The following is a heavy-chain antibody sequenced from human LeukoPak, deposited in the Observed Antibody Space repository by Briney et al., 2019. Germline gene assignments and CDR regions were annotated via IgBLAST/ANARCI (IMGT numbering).Heavy chain of an antibody. CDR3: ARDQTPFY. D-gene: IGHD2-15*01. CDR2: IKHDGSET. J-gene: IGHJ4*02. CDR1: GFTFSNYW. Sequence: GESLTLACAASGFTFSNYWMTWVRQPQGQGLGWVANIKHDGSETSYLDSVKGRFTISRDNATSSMWRQMNRLRDAATAVYYCARDQTPFYWGEGSPVTASS. V-gene: IGHV3-7*01.